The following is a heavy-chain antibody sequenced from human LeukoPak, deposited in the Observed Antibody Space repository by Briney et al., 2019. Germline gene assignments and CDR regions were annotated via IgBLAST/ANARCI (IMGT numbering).Heavy chain of an antibody. CDR2: IYYSGST. CDR1: GGSISSSTYY. Sequence: PSETLSLTCTVSGGSISSSTYYWGWIRQPPGKGLEWIGSIYYSGSTYYNPSLKSRVTISVDTSKNQFSLKLSSVTAADTAVYYCATLRYYHYYYMDVWGKGTTVTVSS. V-gene: IGHV4-39*07. D-gene: IGHD2-21*01. CDR3: ATLRYYHYYYMDV. J-gene: IGHJ6*03.